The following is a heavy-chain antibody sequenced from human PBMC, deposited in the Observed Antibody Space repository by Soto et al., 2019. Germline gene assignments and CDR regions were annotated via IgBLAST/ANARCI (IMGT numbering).Heavy chain of an antibody. CDR1: GGSISSGGYS. D-gene: IGHD6-19*01. Sequence: SETLSLTCAVSGGSISSGGYSWSWIRQPPGKGLEWIGYIYHSGSTYYNPSLKSRVTISVDRSKNQFSLKLSSVTAADTAVYYCARGMDREIAVEDAFDIWGQGTMVTVSS. J-gene: IGHJ3*02. CDR2: IYHSGST. V-gene: IGHV4-30-2*01. CDR3: ARGMDREIAVEDAFDI.